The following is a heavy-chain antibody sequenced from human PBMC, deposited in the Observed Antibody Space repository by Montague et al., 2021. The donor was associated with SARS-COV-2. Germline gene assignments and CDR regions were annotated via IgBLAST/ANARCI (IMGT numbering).Heavy chain of an antibody. D-gene: IGHD3-3*01. V-gene: IGHV4-34*01. Sequence: SETLSLTCARYGGWLRGDYWTWIRQTPTKGWEWIGEINHSGSTNYNPSLKSRLTISVDTSKKQFSLKLNSMTAADTAVYYCARGADYDFWSGFLRYKWFDPWGLGTPVIISS. CDR2: INHSGST. CDR3: ARGADYDFWSGFLRYKWFDP. J-gene: IGHJ5*02. CDR1: GGWLRGDY.